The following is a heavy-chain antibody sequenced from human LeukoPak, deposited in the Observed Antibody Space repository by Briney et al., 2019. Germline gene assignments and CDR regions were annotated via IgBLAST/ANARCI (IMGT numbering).Heavy chain of an antibody. V-gene: IGHV3-7*01. CDR2: IKRDGTTK. Sequence: GGSLRLSCVASGFTFSTYWMTWVRQAPGKGLEWVANIKRDGTTKQYADSLKGRFIISRDNAKNSLHLQINSLRAEDTAIYFCTRSNKWREDYWGQGTLVTVSS. D-gene: IGHD1-26*01. CDR1: GFTFSTYW. CDR3: TRSNKWREDY. J-gene: IGHJ4*02.